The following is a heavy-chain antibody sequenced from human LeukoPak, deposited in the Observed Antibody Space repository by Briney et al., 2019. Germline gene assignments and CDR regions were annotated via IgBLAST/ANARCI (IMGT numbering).Heavy chain of an antibody. Sequence: KLGESLKISCKGSGYSFTSYWIGWVRQMPGKGLEWMGIIYPGDSDTRYSPSFQGQVTISADKSISTAYLQWSSLKASDTAMYYCARLARDYYGSGSYYPGAPNWFDPWGQGTLVTVSS. D-gene: IGHD3-10*01. CDR3: ARLARDYYGSGSYYPGAPNWFDP. J-gene: IGHJ5*02. CDR2: IYPGDSDT. CDR1: GYSFTSYW. V-gene: IGHV5-51*01.